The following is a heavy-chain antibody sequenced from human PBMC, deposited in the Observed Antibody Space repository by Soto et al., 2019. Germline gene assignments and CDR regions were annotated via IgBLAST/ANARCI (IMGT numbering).Heavy chain of an antibody. J-gene: IGHJ5*02. Sequence: QVQLQESGPGLVKPSETLSLTCTVSGGSISSYYWSWIRQPPGKGLEWIGYIYYSGSTNYNPSLKSRVTISVDTSKNQFSLKLSSVTAADTAVYYCARDLRITIFGVAGWFDPWGQVTLVTVSS. CDR3: ARDLRITIFGVAGWFDP. CDR1: GGSISSYY. D-gene: IGHD3-3*01. CDR2: IYYSGST. V-gene: IGHV4-59*01.